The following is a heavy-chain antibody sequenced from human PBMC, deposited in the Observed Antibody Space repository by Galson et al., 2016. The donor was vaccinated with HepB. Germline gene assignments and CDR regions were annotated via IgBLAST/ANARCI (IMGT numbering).Heavy chain of an antibody. J-gene: IGHJ4*02. CDR2: ISSGSKTI. D-gene: IGHD1-26*01. CDR3: ARGGVVGATTRGNDY. Sequence: SLRLSCAASGFTFSTYSMNWFRQAPGMGLEWVSYISSGSKTIYYADSVKGRFIISRDNDKNSVFLQMNSLRDEDTAVYYCARGGVVGATTRGNDYWGQGTLVTVSS. V-gene: IGHV3-48*02. CDR1: GFTFSTYS.